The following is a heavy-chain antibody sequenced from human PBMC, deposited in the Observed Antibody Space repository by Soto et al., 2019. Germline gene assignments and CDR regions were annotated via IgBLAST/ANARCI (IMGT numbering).Heavy chain of an antibody. CDR1: GFTFSSYA. Sequence: GGSLRLSCAASGFTFSSYAMSWVRQAPGKGLEWVSAISGSGGSTYYADSVKGRFTISRDNSKNTLYLQMNSLRAEDTAVYFCAKRRGAGGHFDYWGQGALVTVS. D-gene: IGHD2-15*01. CDR3: AKRRGAGGHFDY. V-gene: IGHV3-23*01. CDR2: ISGSGGST. J-gene: IGHJ4*02.